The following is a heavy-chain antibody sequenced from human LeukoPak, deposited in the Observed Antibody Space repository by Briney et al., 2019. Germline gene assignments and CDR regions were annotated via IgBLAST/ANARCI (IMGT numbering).Heavy chain of an antibody. D-gene: IGHD3-22*01. CDR1: GYTFTSYD. CDR2: MNPNSGNT. J-gene: IGHJ3*02. CDR3: AREGYDSSGYYYFANAFDI. Sequence: ASVKVSCKASGYTFTSYDINWVRQATGQGLEWMGWMNPNSGNTGYAQKFQGRVTMTRSTSISTAYMELSSLRSEDTAVYYCAREGYDSSGYYYFANAFDIWGQGTMVTVSS. V-gene: IGHV1-8*01.